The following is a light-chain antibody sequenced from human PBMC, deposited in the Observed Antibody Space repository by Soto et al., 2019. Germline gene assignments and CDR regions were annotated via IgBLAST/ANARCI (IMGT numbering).Light chain of an antibody. CDR3: QQHGSSPIT. J-gene: IGKJ5*01. V-gene: IGKV3-20*01. CDR1: QSVSSSY. CDR2: GAS. Sequence: ELALTQSPGTLSLSPGERATLSCRASQSVSSSYLAWYQQKPGQAPRLLIYGASSRATGIPDRFSGSGSGTDFTLTISSLEPEDFAVYYCQQHGSSPITFGQGTRREIK.